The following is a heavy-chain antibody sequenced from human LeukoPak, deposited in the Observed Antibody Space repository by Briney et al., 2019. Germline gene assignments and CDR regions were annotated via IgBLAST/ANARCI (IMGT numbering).Heavy chain of an antibody. Sequence: ASVKVSCKASGYTYTNYYIHWVRQAPGQGLEWMGIINPSGGTTTYAPKFQGRVTMTRDMSTNTVYMELSSLRSEDTAVYYCARINDPWGQGTLVTVSS. CDR1: GYTYTNYY. V-gene: IGHV1-46*01. CDR2: INPSGGTT. J-gene: IGHJ5*02. CDR3: ARINDP.